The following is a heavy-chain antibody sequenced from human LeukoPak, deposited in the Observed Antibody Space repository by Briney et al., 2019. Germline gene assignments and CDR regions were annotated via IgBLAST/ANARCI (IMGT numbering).Heavy chain of an antibody. CDR2: IYYSGST. CDR3: ARAIVVVVAAIGETGEFDP. J-gene: IGHJ5*02. V-gene: IGHV4-59*01. Sequence: PSETLSLTCTVSGGSINSYFWSWIRQPPGKGLEWIGYIYYSGSTNYDPSLKSRVTISVDTSKNQFSLKLSSVTAADTAVYYCARAIVVVVAAIGETGEFDPWGQGTLVTVSS. D-gene: IGHD2-15*01. CDR1: GGSINSYF.